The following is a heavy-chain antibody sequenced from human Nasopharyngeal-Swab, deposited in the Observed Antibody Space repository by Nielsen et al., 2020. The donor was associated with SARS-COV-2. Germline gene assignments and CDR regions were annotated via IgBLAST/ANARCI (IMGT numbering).Heavy chain of an antibody. Sequence: GESLKISCSASGFTFSSYSMNWVRQAPGKGLEWVSSISSSSSYIYYADSVKGRFTISRDNAKNSLYLQMNSLRAEDTAVYYCAREYVSSWHYFDYWGQGTLVTVSS. D-gene: IGHD6-13*01. J-gene: IGHJ4*02. CDR1: GFTFSSYS. V-gene: IGHV3-21*01. CDR2: ISSSSSYI. CDR3: AREYVSSWHYFDY.